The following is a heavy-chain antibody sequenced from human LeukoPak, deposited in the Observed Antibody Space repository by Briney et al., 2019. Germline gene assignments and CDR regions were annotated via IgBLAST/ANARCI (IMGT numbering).Heavy chain of an antibody. CDR1: GFTFSNAW. Sequence: GGSLRLSCAASGFTFSNAWMSWVRQAPGKGLEWVGRIKSKTDGGTTDYAAPVKGRFTISRDDSKNTLYLQMNSLRAEDTAVYYCATEGQYYDSSGYPTWTFDSWGQGTLVTVSS. J-gene: IGHJ4*02. D-gene: IGHD3-22*01. V-gene: IGHV3-15*01. CDR2: IKSKTDGGTT. CDR3: ATEGQYYDSSGYPTWTFDS.